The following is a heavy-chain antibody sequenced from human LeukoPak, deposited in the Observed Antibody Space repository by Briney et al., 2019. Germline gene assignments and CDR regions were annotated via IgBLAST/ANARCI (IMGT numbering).Heavy chain of an antibody. CDR3: ARGVTVTTSDAFEI. V-gene: IGHV4-30-4*01. J-gene: IGHJ3*02. Sequence: SQTLSLTCTVSGGSISSGAYYWSWIRQPPGKGLEWIGYIYYSGRTYYNPSIKSRVTISVDTSKNQFSLKMSSVTAADTAVYYCARGVTVTTSDAFEIWGQGTMVTVSS. CDR2: IYYSGRT. D-gene: IGHD4-17*01. CDR1: GGSISSGAYY.